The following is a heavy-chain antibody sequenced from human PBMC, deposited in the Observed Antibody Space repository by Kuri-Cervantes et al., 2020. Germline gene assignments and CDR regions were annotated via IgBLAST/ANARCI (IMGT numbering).Heavy chain of an antibody. J-gene: IGHJ3*02. D-gene: IGHD2-2*01. Sequence: GGSLRLSCAASGFTXSNAWMSWVRQAPGKGLEWVGRIKSKTDGGTTDYAAPVKGRFTISRDDSKNTLXLQMNSLKTEDTAVYYCTTDEVVVVPAAILGNAFDIWGQGTMVTVSS. V-gene: IGHV3-15*01. CDR1: GFTXSNAW. CDR3: TTDEVVVVPAAILGNAFDI. CDR2: IKSKTDGGTT.